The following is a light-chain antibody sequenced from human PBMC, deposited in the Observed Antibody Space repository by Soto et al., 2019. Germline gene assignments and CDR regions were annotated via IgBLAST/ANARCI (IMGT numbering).Light chain of an antibody. CDR3: SSYTSRSTLGV. CDR1: NSDIGGYNY. V-gene: IGLV2-14*03. J-gene: IGLJ2*01. CDR2: DVS. Sequence: QSARTQPASVSRSPGQSITISCTGTNSDIGGYNYVSWYQQHPGKAPKLMIYDVSNRPSGVSYRFSGSKSGNTASLTISGLQAEDEAYYYCSSYTSRSTLGVFGGGTKVTIL.